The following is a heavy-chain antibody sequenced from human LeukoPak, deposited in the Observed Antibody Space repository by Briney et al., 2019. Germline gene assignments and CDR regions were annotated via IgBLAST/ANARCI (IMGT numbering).Heavy chain of an antibody. CDR3: AKGPYGSGTYYFDY. CDR1: GSTFSSYA. Sequence: GGSLRLSCAASGSTFSSYAMNWVRQAPGKGLEWVSAISGSGGSTDYVDSVKGRFTISRDNSKNTLYLQMNSLRAEDTAVYYCAKGPYGSGTYYFDYWGQGTLVTVSS. D-gene: IGHD3-10*01. CDR2: ISGSGGST. V-gene: IGHV3-23*01. J-gene: IGHJ4*02.